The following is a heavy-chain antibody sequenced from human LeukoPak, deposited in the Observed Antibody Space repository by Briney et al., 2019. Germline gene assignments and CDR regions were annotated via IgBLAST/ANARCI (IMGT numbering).Heavy chain of an antibody. Sequence: GGSLRLSCAASGFTFSSYSMNWVRQAPGKGLEWVSSISSSSSYIYYADSVKGRFTTSRDNAKSSLYLQMNSLRAEDTAVYNCARDRGKWLARNDFDYWGQGTLVTVSS. CDR3: ARDRGKWLARNDFDY. D-gene: IGHD6-19*01. V-gene: IGHV3-21*01. CDR1: GFTFSSYS. CDR2: ISSSSSYI. J-gene: IGHJ4*02.